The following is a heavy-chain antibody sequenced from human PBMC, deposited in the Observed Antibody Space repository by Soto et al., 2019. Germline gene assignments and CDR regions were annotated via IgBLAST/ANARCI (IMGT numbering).Heavy chain of an antibody. CDR2: VYRSGRT. D-gene: IGHD3-10*01. CDR3: ARVGDGSGLYYEYHFFGMDV. V-gene: IGHV4-38-2*01. Sequence: ETLSRTCAVSGYSINSGHYWGWIRRPPGKGLEWIGNVYRSGRTYYNPSLGSRVTISLDMSKNQFSLSLASVTATDTGVYYCARVGDGSGLYYEYHFFGMDVWGQGTTVTVSS. J-gene: IGHJ6*02. CDR1: GYSINSGHY.